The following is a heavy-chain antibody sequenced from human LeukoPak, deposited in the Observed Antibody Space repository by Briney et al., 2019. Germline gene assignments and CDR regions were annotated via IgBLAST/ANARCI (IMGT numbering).Heavy chain of an antibody. V-gene: IGHV3-48*04. CDR1: GFTFSSYG. D-gene: IGHD6-13*01. Sequence: PGRSLRLSCAASGFTFSSYGMHWVRQAPGKGLEWVSYIGSGSDSIYYTDSVKGRFTLSRDNAKNSLYLQMNSLRAEDTAVYYCARQVKAAAITFDSWGQGTPVTVSS. CDR2: IGSGSDSI. CDR3: ARQVKAAAITFDS. J-gene: IGHJ4*02.